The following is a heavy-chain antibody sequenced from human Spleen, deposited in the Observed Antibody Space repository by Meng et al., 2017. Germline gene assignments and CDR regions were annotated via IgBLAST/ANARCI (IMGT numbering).Heavy chain of an antibody. CDR2: IIPIFNTA. CDR3: AREDDISGYQRYNWFGS. J-gene: IGHJ5*01. D-gene: IGHD3-22*01. Sequence: GQLVDCGAEVKKSGSSVTVSCKASWCTSSSYAISWVRQAPGQGIEWLGGIIPIFNTANHAEKFQDRVTITADKSTNTVYLELSSLRSEDTAMYYCAREDDISGYQRYNWFGSWGQGTLVTVSS. V-gene: IGHV1-69*06. CDR1: WCTSSSYA.